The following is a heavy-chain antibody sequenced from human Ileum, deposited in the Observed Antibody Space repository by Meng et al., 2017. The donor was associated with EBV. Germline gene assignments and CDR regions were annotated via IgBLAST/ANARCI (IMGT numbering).Heavy chain of an antibody. D-gene: IGHD1-26*01. CDR2: IFYGGGT. V-gene: IGHV4-39*01. CDR1: GDSISRGNYY. CDR3: VRSKMGATKWFDP. J-gene: IGHJ5*02. Sequence: LQESGTGLVKPSETPFLSCTVAGDSISRGNYYWGWIRQSPGKDLEFLGTIFYGGGTYYHPSFRGRVTISADTSRNQFSLRLTSVTAADTAVYYCVRSKMGATKWFDPWGQGTLVTVSS.